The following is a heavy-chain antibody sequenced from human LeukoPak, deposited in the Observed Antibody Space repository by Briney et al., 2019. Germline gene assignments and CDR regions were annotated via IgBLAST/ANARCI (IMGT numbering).Heavy chain of an antibody. CDR2: INPNSGGT. Sequence: ASVKVSCKASGYTFTGYYMHWVRQAPGQGLEWMGWINPNSGGTNYAQKFQGRVTMTRDTSISTAYMELSRLRSDDTAVYYCARVGLRFLEWLLSEPYFDYWGQGTLVTVSS. J-gene: IGHJ4*02. V-gene: IGHV1-2*02. CDR1: GYTFTGYY. CDR3: ARVGLRFLEWLLSEPYFDY. D-gene: IGHD3-3*01.